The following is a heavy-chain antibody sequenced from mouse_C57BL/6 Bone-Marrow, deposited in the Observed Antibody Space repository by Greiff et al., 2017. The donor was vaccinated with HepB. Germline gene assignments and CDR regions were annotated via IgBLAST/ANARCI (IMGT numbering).Heavy chain of an antibody. CDR3: ARPIYYDYDRFAY. CDR1: GFTFSDYY. Sequence: DVMLVESGGGLVQPGGSLKLSCAASGFTFSDYYMYWVRQTPEKRLEWVAYISNGGGSTYYPDTVKGRFTISRDNAKNTLYLQMSRLKSEDTAMYYCARPIYYDYDRFAYWGQGTLVTVSA. V-gene: IGHV5-12*01. D-gene: IGHD2-4*01. CDR2: ISNGGGST. J-gene: IGHJ3*01.